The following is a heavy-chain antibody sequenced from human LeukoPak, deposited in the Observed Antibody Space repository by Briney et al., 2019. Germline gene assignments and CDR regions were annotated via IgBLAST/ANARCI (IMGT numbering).Heavy chain of an antibody. V-gene: IGHV1-18*04. J-gene: IGHJ4*02. CDR1: GYTLTSYG. D-gene: IGHD5-12*01. Sequence: ASEKVSCKASGYTLTSYGISWVRQAPGQGLEWMGWISAYNGNTNYAQKLQGRVTMTPDTSTSTDYMELRSLRSDATAVYYGTKDSNSGYGLYWGQGTLVTVSS. CDR2: ISAYNGNT. CDR3: TKDSNSGYGLY.